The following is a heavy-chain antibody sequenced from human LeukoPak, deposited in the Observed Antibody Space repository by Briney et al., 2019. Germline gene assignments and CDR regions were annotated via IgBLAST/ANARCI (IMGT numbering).Heavy chain of an antibody. D-gene: IGHD6-6*01. CDR3: ARGSIAASGGWFDP. J-gene: IGHJ5*02. V-gene: IGHV4-4*07. Sequence: PSETLSLTCTVSGGSISSYYWSWIRQPAGKGLEWIGRIYTSGSTNYNPSLTSRVTMSVDTSKNQFSLKLSSVTAADTAVYYCARGSIAASGGWFDPWGQGTLVTVPS. CDR1: GGSISSYY. CDR2: IYTSGST.